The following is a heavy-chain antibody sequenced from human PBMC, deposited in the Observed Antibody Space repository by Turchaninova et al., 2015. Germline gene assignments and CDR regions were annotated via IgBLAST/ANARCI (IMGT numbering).Heavy chain of an antibody. V-gene: IGHV4-34*01. CDR2: INHRGST. CDR1: GGSCNGYY. J-gene: IGHJ4*02. Sequence: QVQLPQWGAGLLTPSEPLSLPSAVSGGSCNGYYWSRIRPPPGKGREWIGEINHRGSTNSNPSLKSRVTISVDTSKNQFSLKLSSVTAADTAVYYCAREGYSSGWYYFDYWGQGTLVTVSS. D-gene: IGHD6-19*01. CDR3: AREGYSSGWYYFDY.